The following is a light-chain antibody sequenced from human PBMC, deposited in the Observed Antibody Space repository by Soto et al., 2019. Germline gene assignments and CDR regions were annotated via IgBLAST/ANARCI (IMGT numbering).Light chain of an antibody. CDR1: RNIDSW. CDR3: QEFHSSSRT. J-gene: IGKJ1*01. V-gene: IGKV1-5*03. Sequence: DIRMTQSPSTLSASLGDRVTISCRASRNIDSWLAWYQLRPGGIPQLLIYSASNLRNGVPSRFSGSGSGTHFTLTINGLQPDYFATYYVQEFHSSSRTFGQGTRGDMK. CDR2: SAS.